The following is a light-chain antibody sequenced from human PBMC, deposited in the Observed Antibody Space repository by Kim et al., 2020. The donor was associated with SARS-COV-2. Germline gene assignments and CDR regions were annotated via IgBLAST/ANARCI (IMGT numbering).Light chain of an antibody. CDR3: QQLNSYPYT. V-gene: IGKV1-9*01. CDR1: QGISSY. CDR2: AAS. Sequence: IQLTQSPSSLSASVGDRVTITCRASQGISSYLAWYQQKPGKAPKLLIYAASTLQSGVPSRFSGSASGTDFTLTISSLQPEDFATYYCQQLNSYPYTVGQGTKLEI. J-gene: IGKJ2*01.